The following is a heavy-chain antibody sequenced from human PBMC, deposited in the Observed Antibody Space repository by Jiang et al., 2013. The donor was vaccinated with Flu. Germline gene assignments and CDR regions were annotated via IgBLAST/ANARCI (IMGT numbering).Heavy chain of an antibody. CDR2: IYYSGST. D-gene: IGHD6-13*01. CDR1: GGSISSYY. Sequence: PGLVKPSETLSLTCTVSGGSISSYYWSWIRQPPGKGLEWIGYIYYSGSTNYNPSLKSRVTISVDTSKNQFSLKLSSVTAADTAVYYCARARWEQQLTGFDYWGQGTLVTVSS. V-gene: IGHV4-59*08. J-gene: IGHJ4*02. CDR3: ARARWEQQLTGFDY.